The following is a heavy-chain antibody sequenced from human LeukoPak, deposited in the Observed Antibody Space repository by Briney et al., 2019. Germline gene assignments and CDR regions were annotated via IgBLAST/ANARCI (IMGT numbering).Heavy chain of an antibody. CDR2: IYYTGST. CDR1: GGSISSNSYY. J-gene: IGHJ3*02. V-gene: IGHV4-39*07. CDR3: ARYRSDYLDAFDI. Sequence: SETLSLTCTVSGGSISSNSYYWAWIRQPPGKGLEWIGTIYYTGSTYYNRSLKSRVTISVDTSKNQFSMRLSSVTAADTAVYYCARYRSDYLDAFDIWGQGTMVTVSS. D-gene: IGHD2-15*01.